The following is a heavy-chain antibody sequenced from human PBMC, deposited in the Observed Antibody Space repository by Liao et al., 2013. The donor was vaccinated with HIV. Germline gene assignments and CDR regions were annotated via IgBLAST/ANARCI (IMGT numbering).Heavy chain of an antibody. Sequence: QLQLQESGPGLVKPSETLSLTCTVSGGSISSSSYYWSWIRQPPGKGLEWIGYIYYSGSTNYNPSLKSRVTISVDTSKNQFSLKLSSVTAADTAVYYCARGTNSGYDGIFDYWGQGTLVTVSS. CDR1: GGSISSSSYY. CDR2: IYYSGST. J-gene: IGHJ4*02. CDR3: ARGTNSGYDGIFDY. D-gene: IGHD5-12*01. V-gene: IGHV4-61*01.